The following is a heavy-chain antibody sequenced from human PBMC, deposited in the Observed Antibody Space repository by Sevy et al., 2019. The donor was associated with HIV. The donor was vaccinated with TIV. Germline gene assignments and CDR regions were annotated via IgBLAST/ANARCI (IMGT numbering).Heavy chain of an antibody. D-gene: IGHD3-22*01. J-gene: IGHJ3*02. V-gene: IGHV3-53*01. CDR3: ARGVYYYDSSGYYYGPPDAFDI. CDR1: GFTVSSNC. Sequence: GGSLRLSCAASGFTVSSNCMSWVRQTPGKGLEWISVIYSGGSTYYADTVKGRFTVFRDNSKNTLYLQMSSLRAEDTAVYYCARGVYYYDSSGYYYGPPDAFDIWGQGSMVTVSS. CDR2: IYSGGST.